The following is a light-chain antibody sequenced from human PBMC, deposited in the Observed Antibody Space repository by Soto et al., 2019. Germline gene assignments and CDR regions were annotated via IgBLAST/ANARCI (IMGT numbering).Light chain of an antibody. CDR1: QSIVYSDGQAY. J-gene: IGKJ1*01. Sequence: DVVMTQSPLSLPVTLGQPASISCRSSQSIVYSDGQAYLSWFQQRTGQSPRRLIYRASNRDSGVPDRLSGSGSGKDFTLQIDRVEAEDVGIYDCMQGTYWPPTFGRGTRVEIK. V-gene: IGKV2-30*01. CDR3: MQGTYWPPT. CDR2: RAS.